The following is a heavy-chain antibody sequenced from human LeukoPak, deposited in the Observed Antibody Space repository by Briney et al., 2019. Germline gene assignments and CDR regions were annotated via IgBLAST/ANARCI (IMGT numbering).Heavy chain of an antibody. J-gene: IGHJ3*02. CDR1: AGSISTYY. CDR2: IYYSVST. CDR3: ARTLGYCSGGSCYQYAFDI. V-gene: IGHV4-59*01. D-gene: IGHD2-15*01. Sequence: PETLSLTCTVPAGSISTYYWSWIRHPPREGLEWIGYIYYSVSTNYIPSLKSRVTISVDTSKNQFSLKLSSVTAADTAVYYCARTLGYCSGGSCYQYAFDIWGLGTMVTVSA.